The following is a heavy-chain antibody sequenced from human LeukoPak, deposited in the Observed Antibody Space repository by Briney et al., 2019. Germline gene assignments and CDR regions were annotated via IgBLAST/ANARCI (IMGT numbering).Heavy chain of an antibody. CDR1: GFTFTSYY. D-gene: IGHD3-9*01. Sequence: PGGSLRLSCAASGFTFTSYYMHWVRQAPGQGLGWMGIINPSGGSTSYAQKFQGRVTMTRGTSTSTVYMELSSLRSEDTAVYYCARDRDRDIRSSRYYYYMDVWGKGTTVTISS. J-gene: IGHJ6*03. V-gene: IGHV1-46*01. CDR2: INPSGGST. CDR3: ARDRDRDIRSSRYYYYMDV.